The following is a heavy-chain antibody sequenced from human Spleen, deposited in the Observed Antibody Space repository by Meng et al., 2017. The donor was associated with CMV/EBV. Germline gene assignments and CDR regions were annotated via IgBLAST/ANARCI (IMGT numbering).Heavy chain of an antibody. CDR3: AKIGSFTYYYYGMDV. J-gene: IGHJ6*02. Sequence: SLKISCTASGFTVSSNYMSWVRRAPGKGLDWVSTLYRGGETFYANSVMGRFTISRDNSNNTLFLQMDSLGAEDTAVYYCAKIGSFTYYYYGMDVWGQGTTVTRLL. V-gene: IGHV3-53*01. D-gene: IGHD1-26*01. CDR1: GFTVSSNY. CDR2: LYRGGET.